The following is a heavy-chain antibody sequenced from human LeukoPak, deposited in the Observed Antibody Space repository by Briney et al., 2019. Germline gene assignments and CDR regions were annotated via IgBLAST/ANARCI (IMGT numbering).Heavy chain of an antibody. D-gene: IGHD3-16*01. CDR1: GFTFSDSW. CDR2: MHHDGSER. CDR3: VRVKGGD. Sequence: PGGSLRLSCAASGFTFSDSWISWVRQAPGKGLEWVANMHHDGSERYYVDSVKGRLIISRDNAKNSLYLQMNSLRDEDTAVYYCVRVKGGDWGQGTLVTVSS. J-gene: IGHJ4*02. V-gene: IGHV3-7*01.